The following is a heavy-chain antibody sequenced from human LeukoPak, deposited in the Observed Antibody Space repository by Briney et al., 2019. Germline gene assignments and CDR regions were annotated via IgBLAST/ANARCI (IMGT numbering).Heavy chain of an antibody. D-gene: IGHD3-9*01. V-gene: IGHV4-38-2*01. CDR3: ARGGTYNDILSFDP. Sequence: SETLSLTCGVSDYSIISDYYWGWIRQPPGKGLEWIGSIYHSGSTYYNPSLKSRVTISVDTSRNQFSLNLTSVTAADTAVYYCARGGTYNDILSFDPWGQGTLVTVSS. CDR2: IYHSGST. CDR1: DYSIISDYY. J-gene: IGHJ5*02.